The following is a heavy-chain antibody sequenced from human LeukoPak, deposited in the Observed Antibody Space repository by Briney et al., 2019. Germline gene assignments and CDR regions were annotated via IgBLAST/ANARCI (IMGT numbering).Heavy chain of an antibody. Sequence: PGGSLRLSCAASGFTFSSYSMNWVRQAPGKGLEWVSSISSSSSYIFYADSVKVRFTISRDNAKNSLYLHMNSLRAEDTAVYFCARDYGSSSPFDNWGQGTLVTVSS. D-gene: IGHD4-23*01. V-gene: IGHV3-21*01. CDR1: GFTFSSYS. J-gene: IGHJ4*02. CDR3: ARDYGSSSPFDN. CDR2: ISSSSSYI.